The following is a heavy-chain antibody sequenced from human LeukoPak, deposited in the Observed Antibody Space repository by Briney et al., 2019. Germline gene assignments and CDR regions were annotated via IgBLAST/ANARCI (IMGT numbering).Heavy chain of an antibody. D-gene: IGHD5-18*01. CDR1: GYTFTSYY. J-gene: IGHJ4*02. Sequence: ASVKVSCKASGYTFTSYYMHWVRQAPGQGLEGMGIINPSGGSTSYAQKFQGRVTMNRDTSTSTVYMELSNLTSEDTAVYYCARDLVDTAMVTLFDYWGQGTLVTVSS. V-gene: IGHV1-46*01. CDR3: ARDLVDTAMVTLFDY. CDR2: INPSGGST.